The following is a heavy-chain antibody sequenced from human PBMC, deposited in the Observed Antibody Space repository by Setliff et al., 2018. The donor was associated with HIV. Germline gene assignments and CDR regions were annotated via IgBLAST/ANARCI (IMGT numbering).Heavy chain of an antibody. CDR3: ARDDSNGNTDAFDI. CDR2: IGQDGSEK. Sequence: GGSLRLSCAASRFDFNNYWMCWVRQAPGKGLEWVANIGQDGSEKNYVDSVKGRFTISRDNAKNSMDLQMNSLRAEDTAIYYCARDDSNGNTDAFDIWGQGTTVTVSS. V-gene: IGHV3-7*01. D-gene: IGHD5-18*01. J-gene: IGHJ3*02. CDR1: RFDFNNYW.